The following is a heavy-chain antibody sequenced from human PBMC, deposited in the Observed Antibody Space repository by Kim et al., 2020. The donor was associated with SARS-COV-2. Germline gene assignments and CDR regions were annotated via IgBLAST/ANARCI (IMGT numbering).Heavy chain of an antibody. Sequence: ASVKVSCKASGYTFTGYYMHWVRQAPGQGLEWMGRINPNSGGTNYAQKFQGRVTMTRDTSISTAYMELSRLRSDDTAVYYCARETPAIFGVVIMEGFVPNWFDPWGQGTLVTVSS. D-gene: IGHD3-3*01. J-gene: IGHJ5*02. CDR3: ARETPAIFGVVIMEGFVPNWFDP. V-gene: IGHV1-2*06. CDR1: GYTFTGYY. CDR2: INPNSGGT.